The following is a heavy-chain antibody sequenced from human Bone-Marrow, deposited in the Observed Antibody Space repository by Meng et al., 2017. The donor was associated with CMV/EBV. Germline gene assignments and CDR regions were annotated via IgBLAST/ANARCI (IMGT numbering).Heavy chain of an antibody. V-gene: IGHV3-21*04. CDR3: AQDRDRTYSKAY. D-gene: IGHD2-15*01. Sequence: GGSLRLSCAASGFTFSSYSMNWVRQAPGKGLEWVSSISSSSSYIYYADSVKGRFTISRDNSENILYLQINNLRVDDTAVYYCAQDRDRTYSKAYWGQGTLVTVSS. J-gene: IGHJ4*02. CDR2: ISSSSSYI. CDR1: GFTFSSYS.